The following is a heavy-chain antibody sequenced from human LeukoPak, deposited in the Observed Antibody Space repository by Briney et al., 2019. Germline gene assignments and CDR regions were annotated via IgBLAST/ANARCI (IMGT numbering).Heavy chain of an antibody. J-gene: IGHJ4*02. D-gene: IGHD3-22*01. CDR3: AKGVMIVLESYFDY. V-gene: IGHV3-9*01. Sequence: GGSLRLSCAASGFTFDDYAMHWVRQAPGKGLEWVSGISWNSGSIGYADSVKGRFTISRDNAKNSLYLQMNSLRAEDTALYHCAKGVMIVLESYFDYWGQGTLVTVSS. CDR2: ISWNSGSI. CDR1: GFTFDDYA.